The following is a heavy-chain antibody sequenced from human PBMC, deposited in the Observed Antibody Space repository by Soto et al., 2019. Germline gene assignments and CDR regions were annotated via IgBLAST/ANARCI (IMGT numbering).Heavy chain of an antibody. D-gene: IGHD3-22*01. J-gene: IGHJ6*02. V-gene: IGHV3-15*01. CDR2: IKSKTDGGTT. Sequence: GGSLRLSCAASGFPFSNAWMSWVRQAPGKGLEGVGRIKSKTDGGTTDYAAPVKGRFTISRDDSKNTLYLQMNSLKTEDTAVYYCTTSAGDSSGYYYYYYYGMDVWGQGTTVTVSS. CDR3: TTSAGDSSGYYYYYYYGMDV. CDR1: GFPFSNAW.